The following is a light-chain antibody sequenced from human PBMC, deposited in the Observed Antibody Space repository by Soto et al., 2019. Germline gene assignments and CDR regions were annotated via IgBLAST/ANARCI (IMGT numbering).Light chain of an antibody. V-gene: IGKV3-20*01. CDR2: GAS. Sequence: EIVLTQSPGTLSLSPGERATLSCRASESVSDNYLAWYQQRSGQAPRLVIYGASSRASAVPDRFSGSGSGADFTLTISRLEPEDFAVYYCQQHGPSPLPFGGGPKVEIK. CDR3: QQHGPSPLP. J-gene: IGKJ4*01. CDR1: ESVSDNY.